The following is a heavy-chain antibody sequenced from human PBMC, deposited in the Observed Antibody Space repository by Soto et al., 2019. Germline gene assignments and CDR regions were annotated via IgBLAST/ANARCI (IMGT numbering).Heavy chain of an antibody. D-gene: IGHD6-19*01. J-gene: IGHJ4*02. Sequence: GASVKVSCKASGYTFTSYAMHWVRQAPGQRLEWMGWINAGNGNTKYSQKFQGRVTITRDTSASTAYMELSSLRSEDTAVYYCARDGFMGYSSGSFDYWGQGTLVTVSS. V-gene: IGHV1-3*01. CDR1: GYTFTSYA. CDR2: INAGNGNT. CDR3: ARDGFMGYSSGSFDY.